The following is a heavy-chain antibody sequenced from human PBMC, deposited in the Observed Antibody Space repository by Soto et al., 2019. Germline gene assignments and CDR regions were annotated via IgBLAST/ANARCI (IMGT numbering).Heavy chain of an antibody. Sequence: GASVKVSCKASGFTFTSSAMQWVRQARGQRLEWIGWIVVGSGNTNYAQKFQERVTITRDMSTSTAYMELSSLRSEDTAVYYCAAEKILGYCSSTSCPLGYYGMDVWGQGTTVTVSS. CDR2: IVVGSGNT. CDR1: GFTFTSSA. V-gene: IGHV1-58*02. D-gene: IGHD2-2*01. J-gene: IGHJ6*02. CDR3: AAEKILGYCSSTSCPLGYYGMDV.